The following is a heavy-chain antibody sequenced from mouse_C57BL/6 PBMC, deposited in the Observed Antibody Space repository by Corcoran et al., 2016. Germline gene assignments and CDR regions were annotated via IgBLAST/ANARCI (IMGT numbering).Heavy chain of an antibody. J-gene: IGHJ2*01. Sequence: EVQLQQSGPVLVKPGASVKMSCKASGYTFTDYYMNWVKQSHGKSLEWIGVINPYNGGTSYNQKFKGKATLTVDKSSSTAYMELNSLTSEDSAVYYWAIEGLLLYFDYWGQGTTLTVSS. V-gene: IGHV1-19*01. CDR1: GYTFTDYY. D-gene: IGHD1-1*01. CDR2: INPYNGGT. CDR3: AIEGLLLYFDY.